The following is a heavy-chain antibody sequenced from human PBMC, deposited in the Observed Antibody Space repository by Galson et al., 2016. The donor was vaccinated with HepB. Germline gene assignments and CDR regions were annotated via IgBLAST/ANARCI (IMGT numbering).Heavy chain of an antibody. V-gene: IGHV2-5*02. Sequence: PALVKPTQTLTLTCTFSGFSLTTTGVGVGWIRQPPGKTLDWLALIYWDDDTRYNPSLESRLTITKDTSNNQVVLTMTHMDPVDTATYYCAHLRGSLVVGPPAAYHFYGMDVWGQGTTVTVSS. CDR3: AHLRGSLVVGPPAAYHFYGMDV. J-gene: IGHJ6*02. CDR2: IYWDDDT. CDR1: GFSLTTTGVG. D-gene: IGHD2-2*01.